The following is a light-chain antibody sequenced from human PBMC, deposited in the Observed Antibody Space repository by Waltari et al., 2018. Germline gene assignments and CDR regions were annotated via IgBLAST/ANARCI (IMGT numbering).Light chain of an antibody. Sequence: SALTQPPSASGSPGQSVTISCTGTSSDIGDYNFVSWYQQHPGKAPKLMIYEVSKRPSGVPDRFSGSKSGYTASLTVSGLQAEDEAEYYCSSYGGRNNLIFGGGTKLTVL. V-gene: IGLV2-8*01. CDR2: EVS. J-gene: IGLJ2*01. CDR3: SSYGGRNNLI. CDR1: SSDIGDYNF.